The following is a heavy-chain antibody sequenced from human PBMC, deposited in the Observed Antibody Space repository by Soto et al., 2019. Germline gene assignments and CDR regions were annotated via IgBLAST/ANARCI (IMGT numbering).Heavy chain of an antibody. V-gene: IGHV3-21*01. CDR2: ISSSSSYI. D-gene: IGHD3-16*01. CDR3: ARDPGADADTSYYYGMAV. Sequence: EVQLVESGGGLVKPGGSLRLSCAASGFTFSSYSMNWVRQAPGKGLEWVSSISSSSSYIYYADSVKGRFTISRDNAKNSLYLQMNSLRAEATAVYYCARDPGADADTSYYYGMAVWGQGTTVTGSS. J-gene: IGHJ6*02. CDR1: GFTFSSYS.